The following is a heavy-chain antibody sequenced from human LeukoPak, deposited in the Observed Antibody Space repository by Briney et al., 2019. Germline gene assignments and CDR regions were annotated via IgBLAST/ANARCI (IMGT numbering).Heavy chain of an antibody. D-gene: IGHD2-15*01. V-gene: IGHV1-18*01. CDR1: GYTFTSYV. CDR2: ISAYNGNT. CDR3: ARAGYCSGGSCYSGWFDP. Sequence: ASVKVSCKASGYTFTSYVISWVRQAPGQGLEWMGWISAYNGNTNYAQKLQGRVTMTTDTSTSTAYMELRSLRSDDTAVYYCARAGYCSGGSCYSGWFDPWGQGTLVTVSS. J-gene: IGHJ5*02.